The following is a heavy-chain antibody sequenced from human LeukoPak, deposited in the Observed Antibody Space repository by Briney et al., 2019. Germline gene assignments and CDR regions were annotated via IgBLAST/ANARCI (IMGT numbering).Heavy chain of an antibody. CDR1: GGSFSGYY. CDR3: ARAHPNMVPDY. Sequence: SETLSLTCAVYGGSFSGYYWSWIRQPPGKGLEWIGEINHSGSTNYNPSLKSRVTISVDTSRNQFSLKLSSVTAADTAVYYCARAHPNMVPDYWGQGTLVTVSS. CDR2: INHSGST. D-gene: IGHD3-10*01. J-gene: IGHJ4*02. V-gene: IGHV4-34*01.